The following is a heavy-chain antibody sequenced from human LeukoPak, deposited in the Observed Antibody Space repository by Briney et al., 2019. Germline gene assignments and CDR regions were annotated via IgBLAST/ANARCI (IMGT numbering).Heavy chain of an antibody. V-gene: IGHV3-7*03. Sequence: GGSLRLSCAASGFTFSSYWMSWVRQAPGKGLDWVANIKQDGSEKYYVDSVKGRFTISRNNAKNSLYLQMNSLRAEDTAVYYCARSGYCSGGSCYESDYWGQGTLVTVSS. D-gene: IGHD2-15*01. J-gene: IGHJ4*02. CDR2: IKQDGSEK. CDR1: GFTFSSYW. CDR3: ARSGYCSGGSCYESDY.